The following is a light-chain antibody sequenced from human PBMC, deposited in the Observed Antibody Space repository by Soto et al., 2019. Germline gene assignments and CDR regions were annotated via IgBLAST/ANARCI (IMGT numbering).Light chain of an antibody. J-gene: IGKJ4*01. CDR2: DAS. V-gene: IGKV1-5*01. CDR3: QQYSRYPLT. CDR1: QSIGRL. Sequence: DIHITQSPSTLSASVGDRVTIACRASQSIGRLLAWYQGKPGKAPELLIYDASNLETGVPLRFSGSGSGTEFTLTISSLQPDDFATYYCQQYSRYPLTFGGGTKV.